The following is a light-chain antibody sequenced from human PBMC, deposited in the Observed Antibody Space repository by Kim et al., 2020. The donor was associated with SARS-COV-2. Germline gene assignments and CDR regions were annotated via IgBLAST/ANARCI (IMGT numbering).Light chain of an antibody. J-gene: IGKJ2*01. Sequence: EIVMTQSPAILSVSPGERATLSCRASQSVSSSLAWYQQKPGQGLRVLIYAASTRISGVPARFTGSGSETEFTLTIDSLQSEDFAIYYCQQDKDWYTFGQGTKLEI. CDR1: QSVSSS. CDR2: AAS. V-gene: IGKV3-15*01. CDR3: QQDKDWYT.